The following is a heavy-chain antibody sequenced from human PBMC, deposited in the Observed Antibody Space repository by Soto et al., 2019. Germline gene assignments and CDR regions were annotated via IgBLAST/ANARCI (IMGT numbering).Heavy chain of an antibody. D-gene: IGHD4-17*01. CDR3: ARGIYGDSWFDP. J-gene: IGHJ5*02. Sequence: SETLSLTCTVSGGSISSGGYYWSWIRQHPGKGLEWIGYIYYSWSTYYNPSLKSRVTISVDTSKNQFSLKLSSVTAADTAVYYCARGIYGDSWFDPWGQGTLVTVSS. CDR1: GGSISSGGYY. V-gene: IGHV4-31*03. CDR2: IYYSWST.